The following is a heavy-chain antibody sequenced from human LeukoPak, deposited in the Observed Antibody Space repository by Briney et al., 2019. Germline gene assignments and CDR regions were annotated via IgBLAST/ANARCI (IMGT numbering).Heavy chain of an antibody. J-gene: IGHJ4*02. CDR2: INHSGST. V-gene: IGHV4-34*01. CDR1: GGSFSGYY. Sequence: PSETLSLTCAVYGGSFSGYYWSWIRQPPGKGLEWVGEINHSGSTNYNPSLKSRVTISVDTSKNQFSLKLSSVTAADTAVYYCARSSSSSWYSSFDYWGQGTLVTVSS. CDR3: ARSSSSSWYSSFDY. D-gene: IGHD6-13*01.